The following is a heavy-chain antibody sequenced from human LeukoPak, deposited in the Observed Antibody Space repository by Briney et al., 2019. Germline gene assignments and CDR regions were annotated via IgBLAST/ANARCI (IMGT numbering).Heavy chain of an antibody. D-gene: IGHD5-12*01. CDR2: IYPGDSET. V-gene: IGHV5-51*01. CDR3: AKLTRGGYEKFDF. J-gene: IGHJ4*02. Sequence: GESLTISCKGSGYSFNTYWIAWVRHMPGKGLEWLGIIYPGDSETTYSPSFQGQVSISVDKSISTAFLHWSSLKASDTAMYYCAKLTRGGYEKFDFWGQGTQVNVSS. CDR1: GYSFNTYW.